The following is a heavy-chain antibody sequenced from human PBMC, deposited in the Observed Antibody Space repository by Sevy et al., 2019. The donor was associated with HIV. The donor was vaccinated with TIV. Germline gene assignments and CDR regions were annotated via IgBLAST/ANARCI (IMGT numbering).Heavy chain of an antibody. D-gene: IGHD2-2*01. CDR1: GFPFSSYA. Sequence: GGSLRLSCAASGFPFSSYAMNWVRQAPGKGLEWVSAISGSGGGPYYADSVKGRFTISRDNSKNTLYLQMNSLRSEDTAIYYCAKDRVEVVGDAFDSWGQGTMVTVSS. CDR3: AKDRVEVVGDAFDS. J-gene: IGHJ3*02. V-gene: IGHV3-23*01. CDR2: ISGSGGGP.